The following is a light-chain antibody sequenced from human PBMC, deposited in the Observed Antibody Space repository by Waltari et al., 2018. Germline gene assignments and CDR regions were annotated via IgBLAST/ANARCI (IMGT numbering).Light chain of an antibody. Sequence: QTVVTQAPSLSVSPGGTVTLTCALSSGSPSSTSYPSWYQQSPGQTPRTLVYKATIRSSGVPDRFSGSILGNKAALIITGAQAEDESDYYCLLYMGSGIWVFGGGTKLTVL. V-gene: IGLV8-61*01. J-gene: IGLJ3*02. CDR2: KAT. CDR1: SGSPSSTSY. CDR3: LLYMGSGIWV.